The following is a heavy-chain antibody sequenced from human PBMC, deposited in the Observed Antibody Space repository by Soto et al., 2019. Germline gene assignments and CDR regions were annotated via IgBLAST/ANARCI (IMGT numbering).Heavy chain of an antibody. V-gene: IGHV1-18*01. J-gene: IGHJ6*03. CDR2: ISAYNGNT. Sequence: ASVKVSCKASGYTFTSYGISWVRQAPGQGLEWMGWISAYNGNTNYAQKLQGRVTMTTDTSTSTAYMELRSLRSDDTAVYYCARGYSSSWXGKNYYYYYMXVWGKGTTVXVSS. CDR1: GYTFTSYG. CDR3: ARGYSSSWXGKNYYYYYMXV. D-gene: IGHD6-13*01.